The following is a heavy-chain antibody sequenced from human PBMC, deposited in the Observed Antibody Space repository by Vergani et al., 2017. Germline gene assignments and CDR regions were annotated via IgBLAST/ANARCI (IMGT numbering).Heavy chain of an antibody. D-gene: IGHD3-9*01. V-gene: IGHV4-38-2*01. CDR1: GFSIDNGYY. CDR2: IYRTGRT. J-gene: IGHJ6*02. Sequence: QVQLQESGPGLVKPSETLSLTCAVSGFSIDNGYYWDWIRPPPGKGLEWIGSIYRTGRTHFNPSLKSRVTISVDTSNNHFSLRLNSLTAADTAVYFCARVMYRDEASTGYRLEGMDIWGQGTTVTISS. CDR3: ARVMYRDEASTGYRLEGMDI.